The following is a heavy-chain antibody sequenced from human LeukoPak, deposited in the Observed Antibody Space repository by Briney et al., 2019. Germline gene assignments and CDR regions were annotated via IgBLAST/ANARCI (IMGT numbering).Heavy chain of an antibody. CDR1: GYTLSGLS. CDR2: FDPEDGET. CDR3: ARMSDGFVYYFDY. J-gene: IGHJ4*02. D-gene: IGHD3-10*01. Sequence: ASVKVSCKVSGYTLSGLSMHWVRQAPGEGLEWMGGFDPEDGETIYAQKFKGRVTMTEDTSTDTAYMELSSLRSEDTAVYYCARMSDGFVYYFDYWGQGTLVTVSS. V-gene: IGHV1-24*01.